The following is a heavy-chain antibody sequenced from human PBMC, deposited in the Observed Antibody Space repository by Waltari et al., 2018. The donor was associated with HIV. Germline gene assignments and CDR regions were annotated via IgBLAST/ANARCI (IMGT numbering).Heavy chain of an antibody. Sequence: EVQLVESGGGLVQPGRSLSLFCAALGLTFGGSAMHWVRPAPGKGLEWVSGISWNSGSIGYADSVKGRFTISRDNAKNSLYLQMNSLRAEDTALYYCAKGQTLYWYFDLWGRGTLVTVSS. CDR1: GLTFGGSA. CDR3: AKGQTLYWYFDL. J-gene: IGHJ2*01. CDR2: ISWNSGSI. V-gene: IGHV3-9*01.